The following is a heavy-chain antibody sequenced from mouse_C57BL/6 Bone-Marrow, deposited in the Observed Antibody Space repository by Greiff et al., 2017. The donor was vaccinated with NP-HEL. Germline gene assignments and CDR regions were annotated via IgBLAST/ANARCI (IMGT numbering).Heavy chain of an antibody. CDR2: ISSGGSYT. CDR1: GFTFSSYG. V-gene: IGHV5-6*01. J-gene: IGHJ4*01. D-gene: IGHD2-3*01. CDR3: ARPYDGYYGAMDY. Sequence: EVKVVESGGDLVKPGGSLKLSCAASGFTFSSYGMSWVRQTPDKRLEWVATISSGGSYTYYPDSVKGRFTISRDNAKNTLYLQMSSLKSEDTAMYYCARPYDGYYGAMDYWGQGTSVTVSS.